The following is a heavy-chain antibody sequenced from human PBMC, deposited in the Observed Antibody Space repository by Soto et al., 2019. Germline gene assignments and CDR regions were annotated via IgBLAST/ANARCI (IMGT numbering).Heavy chain of an antibody. Sequence: GGSVKVSCKVSGYTLTELSMHWVRQAPGKGLEWMGGFDPEDGETIYAQKFQGRVTMTEDTSTDTAYMELSSLRSEDTAVYYCATVKGSYGRVSNNWFDPWGQGTLVTVSS. D-gene: IGHD5-18*01. CDR2: FDPEDGET. CDR3: ATVKGSYGRVSNNWFDP. V-gene: IGHV1-24*01. CDR1: GYTLTELS. J-gene: IGHJ5*02.